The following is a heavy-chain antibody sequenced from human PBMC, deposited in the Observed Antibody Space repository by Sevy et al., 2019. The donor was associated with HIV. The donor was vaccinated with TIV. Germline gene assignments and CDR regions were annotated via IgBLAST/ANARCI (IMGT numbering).Heavy chain of an antibody. CDR1: GFIFSSYS. CDR3: ARRQEGGNCF. V-gene: IGHV3-48*02. D-gene: IGHD1-26*01. CDR2: ISRSGSTI. J-gene: IGHJ4*02. Sequence: GGSLRLSCAASGFIFSSYSMNWVRQAPGKGLEWVSYISRSGSTIYYADSVKGRFTMSSDTAKNLLYLQMNSLRDEDTAVYYCARRQEGGNCFWGQGTLVTVSS.